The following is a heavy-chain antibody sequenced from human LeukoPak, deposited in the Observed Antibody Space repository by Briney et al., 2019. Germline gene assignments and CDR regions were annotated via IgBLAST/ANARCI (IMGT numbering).Heavy chain of an antibody. CDR3: ASLAVAGIDYFDY. Sequence: QTGGSLRLSCVASGFTFSSYWMSWVRQAPGKGLEWVANIKQDGSEKYYVHSVKGRFTISRDNAKNSLYLQMNSLRAEDTAVYYCASLAVAGIDYFDYWGQGTLVTVSS. D-gene: IGHD6-19*01. CDR1: GFTFSSYW. J-gene: IGHJ4*02. CDR2: IKQDGSEK. V-gene: IGHV3-7*01.